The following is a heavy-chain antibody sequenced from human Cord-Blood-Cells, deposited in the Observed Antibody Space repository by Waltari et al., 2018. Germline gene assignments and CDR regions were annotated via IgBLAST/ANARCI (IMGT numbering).Heavy chain of an antibody. J-gene: IGHJ4*02. CDR3: ARARRDGYNPFDY. D-gene: IGHD5-12*01. CDR2: IYYSGST. Sequence: QVQLHESGPGLVKPSQTLSLTCTVPGRSIHIGGYYWSWIHQHPGKGLEWIGYIYYSGSTYYSPSLKSRVTISVDTSKNQFSLKLSSGTAADTAVYYCARARRDGYNPFDYWGQGTLVTVSS. CDR1: GRSIHIGGYY. V-gene: IGHV4-31*03.